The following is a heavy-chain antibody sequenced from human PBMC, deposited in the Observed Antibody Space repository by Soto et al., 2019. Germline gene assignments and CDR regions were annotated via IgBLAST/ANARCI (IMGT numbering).Heavy chain of an antibody. CDR1: GGSISSYY. CDR3: ARHRYCSSTSCYDWFDP. CDR2: IYYSGST. Sequence: SETLSLTCTVSGGSISSYYWSWIRQPPGKGLEWMGYIYYSGSTNYNPSLKSRVTIPVDTSKNQFSLKLSSVTAADTAVYYCARHRYCSSTSCYDWFDPWGQGTLVTVSS. J-gene: IGHJ5*02. V-gene: IGHV4-59*08. D-gene: IGHD2-2*01.